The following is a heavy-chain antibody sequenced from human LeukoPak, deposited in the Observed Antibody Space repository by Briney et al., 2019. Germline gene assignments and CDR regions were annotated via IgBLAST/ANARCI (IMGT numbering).Heavy chain of an antibody. V-gene: IGHV1-2*02. CDR1: GYTFTGYY. CDR2: INPNSGYT. J-gene: IGHJ4*02. CDR3: AREEYSSGPADY. D-gene: IGHD6-19*01. Sequence: GASVKVSCKSSGYTFTGYYIHWVRRAPGQGLEWMGWINPNSGYTNIAQKFQGRVSMTRDTSISTAYMELSRLRSDDTAVYYCAREEYSSGPADYWGQGTLVTVSS.